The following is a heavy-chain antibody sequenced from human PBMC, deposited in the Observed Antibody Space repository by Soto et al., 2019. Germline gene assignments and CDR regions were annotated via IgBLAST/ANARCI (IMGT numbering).Heavy chain of an antibody. CDR2: IYYSGST. V-gene: IGHV4-59*08. CDR1: VGSISSYY. D-gene: IGHD3-3*01. CDR3: ARSREFGVVTPFDY. Sequence: SETLSLTCTVSVGSISSYYWSWIRQPPGKGLEWIGYIYYSGSTNYNPSLKSRVTISVDTSKNQFSLKLSSVTAADTAVYYCARSREFGVVTPFDYWGQGTLVTVS. J-gene: IGHJ4*02.